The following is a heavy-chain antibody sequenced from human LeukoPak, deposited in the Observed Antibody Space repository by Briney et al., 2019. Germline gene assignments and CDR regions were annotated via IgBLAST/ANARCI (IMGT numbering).Heavy chain of an antibody. CDR1: GYTLTELS. V-gene: IGHV1-69*05. Sequence: AASVKVSCKVSGYTLTELSMHWVRQAPGKGLEWMGGIIPIFGTANYAQKFQGRVTITTDESTSTAYMELSSLRAEDTAVYYCARADGGDDAFDIWGQGTMVTVSS. CDR2: IIPIFGTA. CDR3: ARADGGDDAFDI. D-gene: IGHD2-21*01. J-gene: IGHJ3*02.